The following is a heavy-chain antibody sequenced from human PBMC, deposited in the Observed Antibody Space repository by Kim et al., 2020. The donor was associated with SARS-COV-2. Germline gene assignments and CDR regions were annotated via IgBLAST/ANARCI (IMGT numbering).Heavy chain of an antibody. V-gene: IGHV3-15*01. J-gene: IGHJ5*02. Sequence: PVKGRFTNSRDDSKNTLYLQMNSLKTEDTAVYYCATDSADCSSTSCYVGSWGQGTLVTVSS. CDR3: ATDSADCSSTSCYVGS. D-gene: IGHD2-2*01.